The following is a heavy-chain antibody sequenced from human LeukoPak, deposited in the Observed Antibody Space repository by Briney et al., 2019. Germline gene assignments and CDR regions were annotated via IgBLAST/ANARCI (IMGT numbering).Heavy chain of an antibody. CDR1: GYSFTTYW. D-gene: IGHD4-23*01. J-gene: IGHJ3*02. V-gene: IGHV5-51*01. CDR2: IYPGDSDT. CDR3: ARQILNYGGKIPARNAFDI. Sequence: GESLKISCKGSGYSFTTYWIGWVRQMPGKGLEWMGTIYPGDSDTRYSPSFQGQVTISADKSISTAYLQWSSLKASDTAMYYCARQILNYGGKIPARNAFDIWGQGTMVTVSS.